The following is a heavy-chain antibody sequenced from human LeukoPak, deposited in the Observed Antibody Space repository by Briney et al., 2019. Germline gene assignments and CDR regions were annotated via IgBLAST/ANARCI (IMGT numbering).Heavy chain of an antibody. CDR3: ARGTNWSPLDFDY. CDR1: GFTFSSYN. V-gene: IGHV3-21*01. Sequence: GGSLRLSCAASGFTFSSYNMHWVRQPPGKGLEWVSSISSSNSYICYADSMKGRFTISRDNAKNSLYLQMNSLRAEDTAVYYCARGTNWSPLDFDYWGQGTLVTVSS. D-gene: IGHD1-20*01. CDR2: ISSSNSYI. J-gene: IGHJ4*02.